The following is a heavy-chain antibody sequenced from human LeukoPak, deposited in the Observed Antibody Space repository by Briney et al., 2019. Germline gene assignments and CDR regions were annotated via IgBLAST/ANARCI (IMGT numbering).Heavy chain of an antibody. J-gene: IGHJ4*02. Sequence: GGSLRLSCAASGFTFSNAWMSWVRQAPGKGLEWVGRIKSKTDGGTTDYAAPVKGRFTISRDDSENTLYLQMNSLKTEDTAVYYCTTYYDILTGYIDYWGQGTLVTVSS. CDR2: IKSKTDGGTT. CDR1: GFTFSNAW. D-gene: IGHD3-9*01. V-gene: IGHV3-15*01. CDR3: TTYYDILTGYIDY.